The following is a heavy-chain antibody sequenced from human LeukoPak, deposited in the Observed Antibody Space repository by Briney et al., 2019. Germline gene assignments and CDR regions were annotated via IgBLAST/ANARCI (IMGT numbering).Heavy chain of an antibody. CDR2: MNPNSGNT. D-gene: IGHD2-2*01. V-gene: IGHV1-8*01. CDR3: ARGGGYCSTTSCYFNWFDP. CDR1: GYTFTSYD. J-gene: IGHJ5*02. Sequence: ASVKVSCKASGYTFTSYDINWVRQATGQGLEWMGWMNPNSGNTGYAQKFQGRVTMTRNTSISTAYMELSSLRSEDTAVYYCARGGGYCSTTSCYFNWFDPWGQGTLVTVSS.